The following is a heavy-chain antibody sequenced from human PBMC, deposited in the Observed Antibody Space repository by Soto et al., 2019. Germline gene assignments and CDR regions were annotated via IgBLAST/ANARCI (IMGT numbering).Heavy chain of an antibody. D-gene: IGHD2-15*01. CDR2: ISSSSSYI. Sequence: GGSLRLSCAASGFTFSSYSMNWVRQAPGKGLEWVSSISSSSSYIYYADSVKGRFTISRDNAKNSLYLQMNSLRAEDTAVYYCARDSSLAEDSLPRDYYYYGMDVWGQGTTVTVSS. V-gene: IGHV3-21*01. CDR1: GFTFSSYS. J-gene: IGHJ6*02. CDR3: ARDSSLAEDSLPRDYYYYGMDV.